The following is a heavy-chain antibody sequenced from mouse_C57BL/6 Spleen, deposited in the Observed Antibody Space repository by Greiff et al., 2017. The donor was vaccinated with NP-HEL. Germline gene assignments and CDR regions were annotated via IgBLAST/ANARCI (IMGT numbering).Heavy chain of an antibody. CDR2: IDPGSGST. Sequence: VQLQQPGAELVMPGASVKLSCKASGYTFTSYWMHWVKQRPGQGLEWIGEIDPGSGSTYYNEKFKGKATLTADKSSSTAYMQLSSLTSEDSAVYFCAEGTVVGAMDYWGQGTSVTVSS. V-gene: IGHV1-55*01. CDR3: AEGTVVGAMDY. D-gene: IGHD1-1*01. J-gene: IGHJ4*01. CDR1: GYTFTSYW.